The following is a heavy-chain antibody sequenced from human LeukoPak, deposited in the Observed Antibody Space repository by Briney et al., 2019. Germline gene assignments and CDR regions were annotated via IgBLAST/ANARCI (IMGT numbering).Heavy chain of an antibody. CDR3: ARYPSGYYGMDV. CDR2: IDPSDSYT. D-gene: IGHD3-10*01. V-gene: IGHV5-10-1*04. Sequence: HGESLKISCKGSGYSFTSYWISWARQMPGKGLEWMGRIDPSDSYTNYSPSFQGQVTISADKSISTAYLQWSSLKASDTAMYYCARYPSGYYGMDVWGQGTTVTVSS. J-gene: IGHJ6*02. CDR1: GYSFTSYW.